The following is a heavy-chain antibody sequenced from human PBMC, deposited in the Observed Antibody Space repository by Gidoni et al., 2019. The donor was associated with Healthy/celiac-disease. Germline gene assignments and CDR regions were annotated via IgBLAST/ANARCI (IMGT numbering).Heavy chain of an antibody. CDR1: GFAFSDYY. CDR2: ISSSSSYT. Sequence: QVQLVESGGGLVKPGGSLRLPCAAAGFAFSDYYMSWIRQAPGKGLDWVSYISSSSSYTNYEDSVKGRFTISRDNAKNSLYLQMNSLRAEDTAVYYCARDSPQAIGSSWYYFDYWGQGTLVTVSS. V-gene: IGHV3-11*05. CDR3: ARDSPQAIGSSWYYFDY. D-gene: IGHD6-13*01. J-gene: IGHJ4*02.